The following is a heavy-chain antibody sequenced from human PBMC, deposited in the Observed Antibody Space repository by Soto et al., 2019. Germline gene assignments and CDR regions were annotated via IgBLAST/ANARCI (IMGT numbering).Heavy chain of an antibody. D-gene: IGHD4-17*01. V-gene: IGHV4-59*01. J-gene: IGHJ4*02. CDR3: AGRYGASLDY. CDR1: GGSISSYY. CDR2: IYYSGST. Sequence: QVQLQESGPGLVKPSETLSLTCTVSGGSISSYYWSWIRQPPGKGLEWIGYIYYSGSTNYNPSLMSRVTVSVDTYKNQFSLKLSSVTAADTAVYYCAGRYGASLDYWGQGTLVTVSS.